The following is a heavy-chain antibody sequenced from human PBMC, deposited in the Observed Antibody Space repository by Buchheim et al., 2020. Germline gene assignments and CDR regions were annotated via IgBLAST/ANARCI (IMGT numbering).Heavy chain of an antibody. J-gene: IGHJ6*03. CDR1: GFTFSSYA. CDR3: AKGPDASDYYYYYMDV. V-gene: IGHV3-23*01. D-gene: IGHD6-6*01. CDR2: IRGSGGST. Sequence: EVQLLESGGGLVQPGGSLRLSCAASGFTFSSYAMSWVRQAPGKGLEWVSAIRGSGGSTYYADSVKGRFTISRDNSKNTLYMQMNSLRAEDTAVYYCAKGPDASDYYYYYMDVWGKGTT.